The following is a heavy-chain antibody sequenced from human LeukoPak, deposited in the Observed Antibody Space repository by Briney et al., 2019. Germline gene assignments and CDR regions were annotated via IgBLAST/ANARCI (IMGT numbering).Heavy chain of an antibody. CDR1: GFTFSNYW. Sequence: PGWALRLSCVASGFTFSNYWMHWVGQPPGKGLVGVSGIDNDGTYTIYAASVRGRFAFTRDNAKTPLFLQMNSLRAEDTAVYYCARGGFNHAFDIWGQGTMVTVSS. CDR2: IDNDGTYT. CDR3: ARGGFNHAFDI. J-gene: IGHJ3*02. D-gene: IGHD1-26*01. V-gene: IGHV3-74*01.